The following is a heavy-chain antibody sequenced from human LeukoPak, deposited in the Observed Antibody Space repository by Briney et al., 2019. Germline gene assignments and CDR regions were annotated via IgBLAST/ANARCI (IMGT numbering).Heavy chain of an antibody. Sequence: GGSLRLSCAASGFTVSSNYMSWVRQAPGKGLEWVSVIYSGGSTYYADSVKGQFTISRDNSKNTLYLQMNSLRAEDTAVYYCAKAAAGTWHFQHWGQGTLVTVSS. CDR3: AKAAAGTWHFQH. D-gene: IGHD6-13*01. CDR1: GFTVSSNY. V-gene: IGHV3-53*01. J-gene: IGHJ1*01. CDR2: IYSGGST.